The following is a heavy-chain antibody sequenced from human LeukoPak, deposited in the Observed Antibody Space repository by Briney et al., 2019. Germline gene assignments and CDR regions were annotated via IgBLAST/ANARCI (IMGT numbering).Heavy chain of an antibody. CDR3: AKTDVGIGWHHFDY. CDR1: GFTFSSYA. J-gene: IGHJ4*02. V-gene: IGHV3-23*01. Sequence: PGGSLRLSCGASGFTFSSYAMSWVRQAPGKGLEWVSAISNSGGRTYYEDSVKGRLTISRDNSDNTLYLQMNSLRAEDTAVYYCAKTDVGIGWHHFDYWGQGTLVTVSS. D-gene: IGHD6-19*01. CDR2: ISNSGGRT.